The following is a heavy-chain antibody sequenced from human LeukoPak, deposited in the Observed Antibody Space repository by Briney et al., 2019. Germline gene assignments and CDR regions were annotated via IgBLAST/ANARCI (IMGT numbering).Heavy chain of an antibody. CDR3: AREEGYCSSTSCYVL. V-gene: IGHV1-69*06. D-gene: IGHD2-2*01. Sequence: SVKVSCKASGGTFSSYAISWVRQAPGQGLEWMGGIIPIFGTANYAQKFQGRVTITADKSTSTAYMELSSLRSEDTAVYYCAREEGYCSSTSCYVLWGQGTLVTVSS. CDR1: GGTFSSYA. CDR2: IIPIFGTA. J-gene: IGHJ4*02.